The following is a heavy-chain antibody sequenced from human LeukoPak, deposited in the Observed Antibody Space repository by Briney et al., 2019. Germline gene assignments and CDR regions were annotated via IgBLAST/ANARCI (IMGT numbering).Heavy chain of an antibody. D-gene: IGHD1-26*01. CDR3: ARDTSASDWGFDY. CDR2: IYYSGST. J-gene: IGHJ4*02. CDR1: GGSISSYY. Sequence: SETLSLTCTVSGGSISSYYWSWIRQPPGKGLEWIGYIYYSGSTNYNPSLKNRVTISVDTSNNQFSLKLSSVTAADTAVYYCARDTSASDWGFDYWGQGTLVTVSS. V-gene: IGHV4-59*01.